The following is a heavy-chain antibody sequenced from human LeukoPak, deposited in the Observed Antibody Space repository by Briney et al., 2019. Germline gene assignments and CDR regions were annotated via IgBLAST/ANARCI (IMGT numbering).Heavy chain of an antibody. Sequence: GESLKISCKGSGYSFTSYWIGWVRQMPGKGLEWMGVIYPGDSDTRYSPSFQGQVTISADKSISTAYLQWSGLKASDTAMYYCARHAYCSSTSCYPYYWGQGTLVTVSS. J-gene: IGHJ4*02. CDR3: ARHAYCSSTSCYPYY. D-gene: IGHD2-2*01. V-gene: IGHV5-51*01. CDR2: IYPGDSDT. CDR1: GYSFTSYW.